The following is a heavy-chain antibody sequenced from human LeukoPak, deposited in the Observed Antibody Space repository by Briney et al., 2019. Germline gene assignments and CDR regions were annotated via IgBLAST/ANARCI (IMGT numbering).Heavy chain of an antibody. CDR3: ARDWYYDFWSGYYLTPGWFDP. CDR1: GYPFTVYY. D-gene: IGHD3-3*01. V-gene: IGHV1-2*02. CDR2: INPNSGGT. J-gene: IGHJ5*02. Sequence: ASVKVSCKASGYPFTVYYMHWVRQAPAQGLEWMGWINPNSGGTNYAQKFQGRVTMTRDTSISTAYMELSRLRSDDTAVYYCARDWYYDFWSGYYLTPGWFDPWGQGTLVTVSS.